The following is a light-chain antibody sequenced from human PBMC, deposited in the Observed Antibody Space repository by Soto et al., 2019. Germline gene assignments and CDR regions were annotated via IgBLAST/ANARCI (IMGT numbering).Light chain of an antibody. V-gene: IGLV2-8*01. CDR2: EVS. Sequence: QSALTQPPSASGSPGQSVTISCTGTSSDVGGYNSVSWYQHLPGKAPKLMIYEVSKRPSGVPDRFSGSKSANTASLTVSRLQAEDEADDYCSSYAGSDNYVFGTGTKLTVL. CDR3: SSYAGSDNYV. J-gene: IGLJ1*01. CDR1: SSDVGGYNS.